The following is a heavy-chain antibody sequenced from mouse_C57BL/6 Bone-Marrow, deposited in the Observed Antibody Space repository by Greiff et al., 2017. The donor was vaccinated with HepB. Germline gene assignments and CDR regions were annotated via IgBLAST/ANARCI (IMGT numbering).Heavy chain of an antibody. J-gene: IGHJ2*01. CDR1: GYSITSDY. V-gene: IGHV3-8*01. D-gene: IGHD1-1*01. Sequence: EVKLVESGPGLAKPSQTLSLTCSVTGYSITSDYWNWIRKFPGNKLEYMGYISYSGSTYYNPSLKSRISITRDTSKNQYYLQLNSVTTEDTATYYCARCHYYGSSSYYFDYWGQGTTLTVSS. CDR2: ISYSGST. CDR3: ARCHYYGSSSYYFDY.